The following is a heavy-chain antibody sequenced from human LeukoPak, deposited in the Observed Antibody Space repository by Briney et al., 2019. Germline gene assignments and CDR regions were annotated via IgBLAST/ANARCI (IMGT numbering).Heavy chain of an antibody. J-gene: IGHJ4*02. D-gene: IGHD3-10*01. CDR3: ARVSEVGYYGSGSYFGF. CDR2: IWYDGSNK. V-gene: IGHV3-33*01. CDR1: GFTFSSYG. Sequence: GGSLRLSCAASGFTFSSYGMHWVRQAPGKGLEWVAVIWYDGSNKYYADSVKGRFTISRDNSKNTLYLQMNSLRAEDTAVYYCARVSEVGYYGSGSYFGFWGRGTLVTVSS.